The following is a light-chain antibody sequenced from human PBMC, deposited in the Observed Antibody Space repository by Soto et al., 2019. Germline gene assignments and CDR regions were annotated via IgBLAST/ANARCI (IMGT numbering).Light chain of an antibody. CDR2: DAS. CDR1: QSVSNS. CDR3: QQYNNWPPGK. J-gene: IGKJ1*01. V-gene: IGKV3-15*01. Sequence: ILMTQSPATLSVSPGERATLSCRASQSVSNSLAWYQQKPGQAPRLLIYDASTRATGIPARFSGSGSGTEFTLTISGLQSEDFAVYYCQQYNNWPPGKFGQGTKVEIK.